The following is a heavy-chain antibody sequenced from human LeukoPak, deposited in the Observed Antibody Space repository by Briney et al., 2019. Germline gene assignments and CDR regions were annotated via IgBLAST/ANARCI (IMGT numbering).Heavy chain of an antibody. CDR1: GFSFSTHG. Sequence: GGSLRLSCAASGFSFSTHGIHWVRQAPGKGLDWVSAISAGGDRTDYARSVKGRFIISRDNSKNTLYLQMNSLRAEDTAVYYCARVLSMVRGVIGFGYNWFDPWGQGTLVTVSS. V-gene: IGHV3-23*01. CDR3: ARVLSMVRGVIGFGYNWFDP. CDR2: ISAGGDRT. J-gene: IGHJ5*02. D-gene: IGHD3-10*01.